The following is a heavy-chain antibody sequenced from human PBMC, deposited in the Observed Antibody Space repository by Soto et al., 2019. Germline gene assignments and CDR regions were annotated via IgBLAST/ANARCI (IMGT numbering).Heavy chain of an antibody. V-gene: IGHV3-21*01. D-gene: IGHD2-2*01. Sequence: PGGSLRLSCAASGFTFSSYSMNWVRQAPGKGLEWVSSISSSSSYIYYADSVKGRFTISRDNAKNSLYLQMNSLRAEDTAVYYCARGSHDCSSTSCPPPVPTWFDPWGQGTLVTVSS. CDR3: ARGSHDCSSTSCPPPVPTWFDP. J-gene: IGHJ5*02. CDR1: GFTFSSYS. CDR2: ISSSSSYI.